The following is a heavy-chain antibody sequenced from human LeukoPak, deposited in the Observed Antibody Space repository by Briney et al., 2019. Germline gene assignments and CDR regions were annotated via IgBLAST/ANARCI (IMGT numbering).Heavy chain of an antibody. Sequence: SETLSLTCTVSGGSISSGYYYWNWIRQPAGKGLEWIGRISSSGSTNYNPSLKSRVTISVDASKNQFSLKLSSVTAADTAVYFCARGMVRGVKAFDYWGQGTLVTVSS. J-gene: IGHJ4*02. CDR3: ARGMVRGVKAFDY. CDR2: ISSSGST. D-gene: IGHD3-10*01. V-gene: IGHV4-61*02. CDR1: GGSISSGYYY.